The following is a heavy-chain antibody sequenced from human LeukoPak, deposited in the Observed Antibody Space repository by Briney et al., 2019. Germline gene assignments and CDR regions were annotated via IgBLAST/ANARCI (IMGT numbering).Heavy chain of an antibody. Sequence: PSETLSLTCTVSGYSIRSGYYWGWFRQPPGKGLEWIGSIYQSGSTYYNPSLKSRVTMSVDASRNQFSLKLTSVTAADTAVYYCARDRSSSWAPFDYWGQGTLVTVSS. CDR2: IYQSGST. D-gene: IGHD6-13*01. CDR3: ARDRSSSWAPFDY. J-gene: IGHJ4*02. CDR1: GYSIRSGYY. V-gene: IGHV4-38-2*02.